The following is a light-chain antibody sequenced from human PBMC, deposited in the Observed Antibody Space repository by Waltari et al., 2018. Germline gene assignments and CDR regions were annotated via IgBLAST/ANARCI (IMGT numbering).Light chain of an antibody. CDR3: RAYTSTNTRV. J-gene: IGLJ3*02. CDR2: EVS. Sequence: QSALTQPASVSGSPGQPITISCTGTSSDVGGYNFVSWYQQHPAKAPKLMIYEVSNRPSGVSKRVSGSESGNTASLTISGLQAEDEADYYCRAYTSTNTRVFGGGTKLPVL. CDR1: SSDVGGYNF. V-gene: IGLV2-14*01.